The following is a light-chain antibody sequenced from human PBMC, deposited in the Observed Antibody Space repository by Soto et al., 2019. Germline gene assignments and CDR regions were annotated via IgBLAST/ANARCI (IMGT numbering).Light chain of an antibody. Sequence: EIVLTQSPATLSLSPGERATLSCRASQSVSNYLAWYQQKPGQAPRLLIYDTSNRATGIPARFSGSGSGTDFTLTISSLEPEDFAVYYCQQYGSSPPYTFGQGTKLEIK. CDR1: QSVSNY. CDR3: QQYGSSPPYT. CDR2: DTS. J-gene: IGKJ2*01. V-gene: IGKV3-11*01.